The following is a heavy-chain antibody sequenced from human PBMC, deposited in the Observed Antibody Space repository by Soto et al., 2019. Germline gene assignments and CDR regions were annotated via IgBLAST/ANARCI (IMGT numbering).Heavy chain of an antibody. CDR1: GGSISSGGYY. J-gene: IGHJ5*02. CDR2: IYYSGST. Sequence: QVQLQESGPGLVKPSQTLSLTCTVSGGSISSGGYYWSWIRQHPGKGLEWIGYIYYSGSTYYNPSXXLRVNLSVDTXXNXFXXKLSSVTAADTAVYYCARAYYDSSGYYYGGGWFDPWGQGTLVTVSS. CDR3: ARAYYDSSGYYYGGGWFDP. V-gene: IGHV4-31*03. D-gene: IGHD3-22*01.